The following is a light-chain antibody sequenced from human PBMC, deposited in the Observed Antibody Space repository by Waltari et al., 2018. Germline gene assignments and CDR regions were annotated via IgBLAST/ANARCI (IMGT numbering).Light chain of an antibody. Sequence: IVMTQSPLSLRVTHGEPPSLSYRSSQNRLHGNGNNYLDWYLQKPGQSPHLLIYLGSSRASGVPDRFSGSGSGTDFTLRISRVEAEDVGIYYCMQTLQTPRTFGQGTKLEI. V-gene: IGKV2-28*01. CDR2: LGS. J-gene: IGKJ2*01. CDR1: QNRLHGNGNNY. CDR3: MQTLQTPRT.